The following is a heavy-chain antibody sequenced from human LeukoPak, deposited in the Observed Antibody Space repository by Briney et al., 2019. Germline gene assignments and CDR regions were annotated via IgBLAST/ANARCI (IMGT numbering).Heavy chain of an antibody. Sequence: GGSLRLSCEASGFTLSSHSMNWVRQAPGKGLDWVSTITSSGGSSYYADSVKGRFTISRDNSKNTLYLQMNSLRSEDTAVYSCAKESLGSGSSYGSYFDCWGQGTLVTVSS. CDR1: GFTLSSHS. CDR2: ITSSGGSS. D-gene: IGHD1-26*01. V-gene: IGHV3-23*01. J-gene: IGHJ4*02. CDR3: AKESLGSGSSYGSYFDC.